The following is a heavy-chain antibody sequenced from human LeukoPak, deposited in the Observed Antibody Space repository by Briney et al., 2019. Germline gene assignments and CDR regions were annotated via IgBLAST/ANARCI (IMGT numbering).Heavy chain of an antibody. CDR3: ANPPDFWRGGDP. V-gene: IGHV3-23*01. D-gene: IGHD3-3*01. CDR1: GFSLSSYA. CDR2: VVGSGGST. Sequence: PGGSLRLSCAASGFSLSSYAMSWVRQAPGKGLEWVSAVVGSGGSTYYADSVKGRFTISRDNSKNTLYLQMNSLRAEDTAVYYCANPPDFWRGGDPWGQGTLVTVSS. J-gene: IGHJ5*02.